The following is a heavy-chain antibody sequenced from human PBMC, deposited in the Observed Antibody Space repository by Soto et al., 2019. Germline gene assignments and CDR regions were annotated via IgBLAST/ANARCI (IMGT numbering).Heavy chain of an antibody. CDR2: SSNSGSFT. CDR3: VRSGDNYNLLDY. CDR1: GFTFSDHY. J-gene: IGHJ4*02. V-gene: IGHV3-11*06. Sequence: GGSLRLSCAASGFTFSDHYMSWIRQAPGKGLEWIGYSSNSGSFTRYADSVKGRFSISRDNAKNSLYLQINSLRGDDTATYFCVRSGDNYNLLDYWGQGTPVTVS. D-gene: IGHD1-1*01.